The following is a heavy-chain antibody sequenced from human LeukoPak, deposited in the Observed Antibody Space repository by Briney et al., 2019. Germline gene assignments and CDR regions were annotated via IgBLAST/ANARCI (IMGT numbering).Heavy chain of an antibody. CDR2: INPNSGGT. CDR3: ARVRGEMATNFVDY. Sequence: ASVKVSCKASGYTFTGYYMHWVRHAPGQGLEWMGWINPNSGGTNYAQKVQGTVTMTMDTSISTAYMELSRLRSDDTAMYYCARVRGEMATNFVDYWGQGTLVTVSS. J-gene: IGHJ4*02. CDR1: GYTFTGYY. D-gene: IGHD5-24*01. V-gene: IGHV1-2*02.